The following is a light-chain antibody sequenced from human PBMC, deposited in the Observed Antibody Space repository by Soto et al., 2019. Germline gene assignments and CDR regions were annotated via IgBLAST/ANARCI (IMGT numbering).Light chain of an antibody. CDR2: DVS. Sequence: QSALTQPRSVSGSPGKSVTISCTGTSSDVGGYNYVSWYQQHPGKAPKLMIYDVSKRPSGVPYRFSGSKSGNTASLTISGLQAEDEADYYCCSYAGSYNWVFGGGTKLTVL. CDR3: CSYAGSYNWV. V-gene: IGLV2-11*01. CDR1: SSDVGGYNY. J-gene: IGLJ3*02.